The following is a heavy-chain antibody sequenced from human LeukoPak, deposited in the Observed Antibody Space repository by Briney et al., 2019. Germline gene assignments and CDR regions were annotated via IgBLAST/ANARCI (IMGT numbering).Heavy chain of an antibody. V-gene: IGHV4-59*08. CDR1: GGSISSYY. D-gene: IGHD4-17*01. CDR2: IYYSGST. Sequence: SETLSLTCTVSGGSISSYYWSWIRQPPGKGLEWIGYIYYSGSTNYNPSLKSRVTISVDTSKNQFSLKLSSVTAADTAVYYCARGDGDYDYWGQGTLVTVSS. CDR3: ARGDGDYDY. J-gene: IGHJ4*02.